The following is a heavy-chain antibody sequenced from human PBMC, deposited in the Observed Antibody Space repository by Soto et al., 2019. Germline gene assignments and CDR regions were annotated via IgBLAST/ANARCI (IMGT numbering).Heavy chain of an antibody. Sequence: SETLSLTCTVSGDSIRSSSYYWGWIRQPPGKGLEWIGSIYYSGSTFYNPSLKSRGTISIDMSKNQFSLKLTSVTATDTAGYYGARHPRPYSSSSNPADCWGQGTLVTVS. CDR1: GDSIRSSSYY. V-gene: IGHV4-39*01. D-gene: IGHD6-6*01. CDR3: ARHPRPYSSSSNPADC. J-gene: IGHJ4*02. CDR2: IYYSGST.